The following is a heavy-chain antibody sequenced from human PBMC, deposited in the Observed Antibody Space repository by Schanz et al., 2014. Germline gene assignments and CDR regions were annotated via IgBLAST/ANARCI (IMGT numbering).Heavy chain of an antibody. CDR3: GMVGYQLHH. V-gene: IGHV3-74*02. Sequence: EVQLLESGGGLVQPGESLRLSCAASGFTFSTYWMHWVRQAPGKGLEWVSHINSDGTTTTYADSVKGRFTISRDNAENTLYLQMNSLRVEDAAGYYCGMVGYQLHHWGQGTLXIVSS. D-gene: IGHD2-2*01. J-gene: IGHJ4*02. CDR2: INSDGTTT. CDR1: GFTFSTYW.